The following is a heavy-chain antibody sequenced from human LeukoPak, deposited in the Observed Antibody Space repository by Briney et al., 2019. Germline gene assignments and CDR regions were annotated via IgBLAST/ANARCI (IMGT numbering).Heavy chain of an antibody. Sequence: NRGESLKISCKGSGYSFTSYWIGWVRQMPGKGLEWMGIIYPGDSDTRYSPSFQGQVTISADKSISTAYLQWSSLKASDTAMYYCARQLREDEYPYYFDYWGQGTLVTVSS. CDR1: GYSFTSYW. J-gene: IGHJ4*02. CDR3: ARQLREDEYPYYFDY. D-gene: IGHD5-12*01. CDR2: IYPGDSDT. V-gene: IGHV5-51*01.